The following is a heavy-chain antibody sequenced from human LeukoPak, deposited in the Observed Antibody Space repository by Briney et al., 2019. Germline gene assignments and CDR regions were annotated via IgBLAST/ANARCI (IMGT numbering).Heavy chain of an antibody. CDR1: GDTFSSYA. CDR2: IIPIFGTA. V-gene: IGHV1-69*13. J-gene: IGHJ6*02. Sequence: ASVKVSCKASGDTFSSYAISWVRQAPGQGLEWMGGIIPIFGTANYAQKFQGRVTITADESTSTAYMELSSLRSEDTAVYYCARGTIPDILTGIGYYGMDVWGQGTTVTVSS. D-gene: IGHD3-9*01. CDR3: ARGTIPDILTGIGYYGMDV.